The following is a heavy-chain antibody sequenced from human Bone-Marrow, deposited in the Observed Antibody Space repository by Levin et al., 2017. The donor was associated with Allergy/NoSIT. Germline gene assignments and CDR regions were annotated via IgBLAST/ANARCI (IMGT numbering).Heavy chain of an antibody. CDR1: GFTFSSYA. V-gene: IGHV3-30*04. CDR2: ISYDGSNK. CDR3: AREPAAAGTALTFDY. Sequence: GGSLRLSCAASGFTFSSYAMHWVRQAPGKGLEWVAVISYDGSNKYYADSVKGRFTISRDNSKNTLYLQMNSLRAEDTAVYYCAREPAAAGTALTFDYWGQGTLVTVSS. J-gene: IGHJ4*02. D-gene: IGHD6-13*01.